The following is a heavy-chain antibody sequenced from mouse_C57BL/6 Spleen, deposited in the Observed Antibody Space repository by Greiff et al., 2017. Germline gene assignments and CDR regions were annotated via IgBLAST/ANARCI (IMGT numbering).Heavy chain of an antibody. Sequence: QVHVKQSGAELASPGASVTLSCKASGYTFTDHIMNWVKKRPGQGLEWIGRIYPVSGETNYNQQFMGKATFSVDRSSSTVYMVLNSLTSEDPAVYYCGRGYYGPTRYAMDYWGQGTSVTVSS. CDR1: GYTFTDHI. J-gene: IGHJ4*01. V-gene: IGHV1-11*01. CDR3: GRGYYGPTRYAMDY. CDR2: IYPVSGET. D-gene: IGHD1-1*01.